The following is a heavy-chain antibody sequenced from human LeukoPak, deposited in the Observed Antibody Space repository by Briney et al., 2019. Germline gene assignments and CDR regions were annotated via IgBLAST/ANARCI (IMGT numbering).Heavy chain of an antibody. CDR3: AKQSSHNDAFDI. CDR1: GFTFSSYG. V-gene: IGHV3-30*02. J-gene: IGHJ3*02. Sequence: PGGSLRLSCAASGFTFSSYGMHRVRQAPGKGLEGVAFIRYDGSNKYYADSVKGRFTISRDNSKNTLYLQMNSLRAEDTAVYYCAKQSSHNDAFDIWGQGTMVTVSS. D-gene: IGHD1-1*01. CDR2: IRYDGSNK.